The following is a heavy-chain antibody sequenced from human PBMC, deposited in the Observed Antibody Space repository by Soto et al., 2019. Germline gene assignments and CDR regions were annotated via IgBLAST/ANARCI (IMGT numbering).Heavy chain of an antibody. Sequence: QVQLQESGPGLVKPSGTLSLTCAVSGGSISSSNWWSWVRQPPGKGLEWIGEIYHSGSTNYNPSLKSRVTLSVDKSKNQFSLKLSSVTAADTAVYYCARDGRTIFGVVNYYGMDVWGQGTTVTVSS. D-gene: IGHD3-3*01. V-gene: IGHV4-4*02. CDR1: GGSISSSNW. J-gene: IGHJ6*02. CDR3: ARDGRTIFGVVNYYGMDV. CDR2: IYHSGST.